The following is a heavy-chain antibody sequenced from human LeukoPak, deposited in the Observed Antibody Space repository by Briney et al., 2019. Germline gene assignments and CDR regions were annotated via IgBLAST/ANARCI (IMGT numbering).Heavy chain of an antibody. CDR1: GFTFSSYG. J-gene: IGHJ4*02. CDR2: ISYEGSNK. D-gene: IGHD3-22*01. Sequence: GGSLRLSCAASGFTFSSYGMHWVRQAPGKGLEWVAVISYEGSNKYHADSGKDRSTISRDNSKNTLYLQMNSLRAEDTAVYYCAKDFTFRDYYDSSGYHGCPDYWGQGTLVTVSS. CDR3: AKDFTFRDYYDSSGYHGCPDY. V-gene: IGHV3-30*18.